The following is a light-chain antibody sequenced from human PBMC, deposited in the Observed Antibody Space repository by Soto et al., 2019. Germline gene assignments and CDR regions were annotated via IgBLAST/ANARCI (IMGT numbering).Light chain of an antibody. V-gene: IGLV7-43*01. CDR2: TTT. CDR1: TRAVTIGYY. Sequence: VVTQEPSLTLSPGGTVSLTCASSTRAVTIGYYPNWFQQKPGQAPRALIYTTTIKHSWTPARFSGSLLGGKAALTLSGLQPEDEAEYYCLLYYGGAQSCVFGGGTQL. J-gene: IGLJ2*01. CDR3: LLYYGGAQSCV.